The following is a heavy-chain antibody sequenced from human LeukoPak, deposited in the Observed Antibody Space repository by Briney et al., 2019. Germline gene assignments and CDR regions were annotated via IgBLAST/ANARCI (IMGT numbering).Heavy chain of an antibody. V-gene: IGHV3-21*01. CDR1: GFSFNRYS. D-gene: IGHD6-13*01. CDR3: ATVEHPSTRLPGVAAAGTSYFFDC. CDR2: ISSSSSYI. J-gene: IGHJ4*02. Sequence: GGSLRLSCAASGFSFNRYSMNWVRQAPGKGLEWVSSISSSSSYIYYSDSVKGRFTISRDNAKNSLYLQMNTLRVEDTAIYYCATVEHPSTRLPGVAAAGTSYFFDCWGQGTLVTVSS.